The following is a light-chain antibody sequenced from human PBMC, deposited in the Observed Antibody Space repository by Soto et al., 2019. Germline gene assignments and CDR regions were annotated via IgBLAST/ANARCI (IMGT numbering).Light chain of an antibody. J-gene: IGKJ2*01. Sequence: IVLTQSPGILSLSPGERATLSCRASQSVSSNYLGWYQQKPGQAPRLLIYGTSSRATGIPDRFSGSGSGTDFTLTISRLEPEDFAVYYCQQYNSSPYPFGQGTKLEIK. CDR1: QSVSSNY. CDR2: GTS. CDR3: QQYNSSPYP. V-gene: IGKV3-20*01.